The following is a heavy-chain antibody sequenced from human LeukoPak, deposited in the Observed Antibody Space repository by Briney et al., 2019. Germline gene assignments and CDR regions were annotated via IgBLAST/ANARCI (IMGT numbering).Heavy chain of an antibody. CDR3: ARILCTAATSNTDY. CDR2: IDWDDDK. D-gene: IGHD6-13*01. CDR1: GFSLSTSGMC. Sequence: ESGPTLVNPTQTLTLTCTFSGFSLSTSGMCVSWIRQPPGKALEWLALIDWDDDKYYSTSLKTRPTISKDTSKNQVVLTMTNMDPVDTATYYCARILCTAATSNTDYWGQGTLVTVSS. V-gene: IGHV2-70*01. J-gene: IGHJ4*02.